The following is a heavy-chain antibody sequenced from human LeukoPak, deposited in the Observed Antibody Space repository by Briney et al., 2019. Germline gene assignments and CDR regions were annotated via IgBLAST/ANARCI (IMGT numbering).Heavy chain of an antibody. CDR2: IGHDGSDP. V-gene: IGHV3-23*01. Sequence: GGSLRLSCAASGFTFKNYAMSWVRQAPGKGLEWVSAIGHDGSDPKYAGSVKGRFTISRDNSKNTLYLQMNSLRAEDTAVYYCAKDSVGYGDSLYSDYYYYGMDVWGQGTTVTVSS. J-gene: IGHJ6*02. CDR1: GFTFKNYA. D-gene: IGHD4-17*01. CDR3: AKDSVGYGDSLYSDYYYYGMDV.